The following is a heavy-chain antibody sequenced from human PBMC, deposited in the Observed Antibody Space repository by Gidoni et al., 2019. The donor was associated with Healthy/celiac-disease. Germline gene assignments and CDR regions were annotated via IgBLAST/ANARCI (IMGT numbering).Heavy chain of an antibody. CDR2: IYHRGST. D-gene: IGHD1-7*01. CDR3: ARDRAAPYNWNYEE. J-gene: IGHJ4*02. V-gene: IGHV4-4*02. CDR1: GGSIRSSNW. Sequence: QVQLQESGPGLVKPWGTLSLTCAVSGGSIRSSNWWSWVRQTPGKGLEWIGEIYHRGSTNYNPSLKSRVTISVDKSKNQFSLKLSSVTAEDTAVYYWARDRAAPYNWNYEEWGQGTLVTVSS.